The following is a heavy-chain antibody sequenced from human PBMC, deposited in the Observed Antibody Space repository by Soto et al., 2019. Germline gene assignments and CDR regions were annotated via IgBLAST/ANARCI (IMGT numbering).Heavy chain of an antibody. V-gene: IGHV3-23*01. Sequence: PGGSLRLSCAASGFTFRNYAMTWVRKAPGKGLEWVSGISSSGDNTYYPSSVRGRFTISRDNSKDTLFLQMSSLRAEDTATYYCAKFKGGVNDGLDIWDQGTMVTVSS. CDR3: AKFKGGVNDGLDI. CDR1: GFTFRNYA. D-gene: IGHD6-25*01. CDR2: ISSSGDNT. J-gene: IGHJ3*02.